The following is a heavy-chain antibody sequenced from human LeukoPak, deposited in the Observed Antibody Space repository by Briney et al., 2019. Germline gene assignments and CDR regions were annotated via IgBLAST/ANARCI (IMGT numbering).Heavy chain of an antibody. Sequence: PGGSLRLSCAASGFTFSNAWMSWVRQAPGKGLEWVGRIKSKTDGGTTDYAAPVKGRFTISRDDSKNTLYLQMNSLKTEDTAVYYCAKDQLWFGERVGALYWGQGTLVTVSS. V-gene: IGHV3-15*01. CDR1: GFTFSNAW. CDR2: IKSKTDGGTT. J-gene: IGHJ4*02. CDR3: AKDQLWFGERVGALY. D-gene: IGHD3-10*01.